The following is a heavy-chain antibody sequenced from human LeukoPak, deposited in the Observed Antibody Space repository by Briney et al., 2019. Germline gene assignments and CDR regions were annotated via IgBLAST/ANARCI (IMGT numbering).Heavy chain of an antibody. CDR2: ISNSGTT. CDR1: GASISSYL. V-gene: IGHV4-59*01. J-gene: IGHJ3*01. Sequence: SETLSLTCAVSGASISSYLWSWIRQPPGKGLEWIAHISNSGTTNYNPSLRSRVTISLDTSKDQFSLKLSSVTAADTAVYYCAREGTTMLRGVPLRYPGAFDVWGQGTTVTVSS. CDR3: AREGTTMLRGVPLRYPGAFDV. D-gene: IGHD3-10*01.